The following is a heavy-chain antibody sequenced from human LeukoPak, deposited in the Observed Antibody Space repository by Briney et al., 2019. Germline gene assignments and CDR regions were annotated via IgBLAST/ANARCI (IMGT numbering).Heavy chain of an antibody. J-gene: IGHJ6*02. CDR3: ATVVVVAATNYYYYATDV. D-gene: IGHD2-15*01. CDR2: ILYTRNT. Sequence: SETLSLTCTVSGGSIRSDDYGWGWLRQPGGKGLEWIGYILYTRNTHYNPSLQSRVTFSVDTSKNQFSLKLSSVTAADTAVYFCATVVVVAATNYYYYATDVWGQGTTVTVSS. CDR1: GGSIRSDDYG. V-gene: IGHV4-30-4*01.